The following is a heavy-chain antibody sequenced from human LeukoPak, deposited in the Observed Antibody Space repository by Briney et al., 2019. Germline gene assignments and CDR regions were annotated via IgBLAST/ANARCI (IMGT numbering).Heavy chain of an antibody. Sequence: ASVKVSCKASGGTFSSYVVSWVRQAPGQGLEWMGGIIPMLGSTNLAQKFQGRLTIMTDESTSTAYMELSSVRSEDTAVYYCATGYSFGEHDAFDMWGQGTMVTVS. CDR3: ATGYSFGEHDAFDM. D-gene: IGHD5-18*01. V-gene: IGHV1-69*05. J-gene: IGHJ3*02. CDR2: IIPMLGST. CDR1: GGTFSSYV.